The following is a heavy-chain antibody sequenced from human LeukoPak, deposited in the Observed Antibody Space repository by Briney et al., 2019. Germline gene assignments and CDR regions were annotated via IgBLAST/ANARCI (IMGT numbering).Heavy chain of an antibody. D-gene: IGHD1-14*01. CDR3: ARDGLEPFSYYYYYGMDV. V-gene: IGHV1-18*01. CDR2: ISAYNGNT. Sequence: ASVKVSCKASGYTFTSYGISWVRQAPGQGLEWMGWISAYNGNTDYAQKLQGRVTMTTDTPTSTAYMELRSLRSDDTAVYYCARDGLEPFSYYYYYGMDVWGQGTTVTVSS. J-gene: IGHJ6*02. CDR1: GYTFTSYG.